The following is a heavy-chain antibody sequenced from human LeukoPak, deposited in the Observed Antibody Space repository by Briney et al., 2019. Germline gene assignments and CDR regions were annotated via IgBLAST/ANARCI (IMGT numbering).Heavy chain of an antibody. CDR2: ISSSSSYI. D-gene: IGHD2-2*01. CDR1: GFTFSSDS. V-gene: IGHV3-21*01. J-gene: IGHJ4*02. CDR3: ASGGIVVVPAVVD. Sequence: PGGSLRLSCAASGFTFSSDSMNWVRQAPGKGLEWVSSISSSSSYIYYADSVKGRFTISRDNAKNSLYPQMNSLRAEDTAVYCCASGGIVVVPAVVDWGQGTLVTVSS.